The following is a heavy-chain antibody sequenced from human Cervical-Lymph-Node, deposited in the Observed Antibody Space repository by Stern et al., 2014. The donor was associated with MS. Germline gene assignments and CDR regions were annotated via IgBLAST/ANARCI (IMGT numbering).Heavy chain of an antibody. CDR1: GGSIASSSYY. Sequence: QEQLQESGPGLVKPSQTLSLTCTVSGGSIASSSYYWSWIRQPAGKGLEWIGRIFTSGSTNYNPSLQSRISLSVDTSKNQFSLRLSSVTAADTAVYYCAREDYDGSGHPYYYGLDVWGQGTTVTVSS. J-gene: IGHJ6*02. CDR3: AREDYDGSGHPYYYGLDV. D-gene: IGHD3-22*01. CDR2: IFTSGST. V-gene: IGHV4-61*02.